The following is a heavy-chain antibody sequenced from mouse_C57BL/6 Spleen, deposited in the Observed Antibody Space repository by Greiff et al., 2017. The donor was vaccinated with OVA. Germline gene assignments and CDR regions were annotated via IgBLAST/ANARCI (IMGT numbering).Heavy chain of an antibody. V-gene: IGHV1-82*01. CDR3: ARGSNSHWYFDV. CDR1: GYAFSSSW. Sequence: QVQLQQSGPELVKPGASVKISCKASGYAFSSSWMNWVKQRPGKGLEWIGRIYPGDGDTNYNGKFKGKATLTADKSSSTAYMQLSSLTSEDSAVYFCARGSNSHWYFDVWGTGTTVTVSS. CDR2: IYPGDGDT. J-gene: IGHJ1*03.